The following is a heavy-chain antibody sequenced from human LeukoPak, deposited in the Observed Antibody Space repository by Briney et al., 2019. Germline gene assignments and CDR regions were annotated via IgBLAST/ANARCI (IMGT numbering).Heavy chain of an antibody. J-gene: IGHJ4*02. CDR3: ARGSGSYGFDY. Sequence: SETLSLTCTVSGSSISSYYWSWIRQPPGKGLEWIGYIYYSGSTNYNPPLKSRVTISVDTSKNQFSLKLSSVTAADTAVYYCARGSGSYGFDYWGQGTLVTVSS. CDR1: GSSISSYY. V-gene: IGHV4-59*01. CDR2: IYYSGST. D-gene: IGHD3-10*01.